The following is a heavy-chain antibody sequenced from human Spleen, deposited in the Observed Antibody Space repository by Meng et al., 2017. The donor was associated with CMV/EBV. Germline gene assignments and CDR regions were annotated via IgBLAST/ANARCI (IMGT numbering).Heavy chain of an antibody. CDR3: VRVGTHALDI. D-gene: IGHD1-26*01. CDR1: GFTFSIFS. Sequence: GGSLRLSCAASGFTFSIFSMHWVRQAPGKGPEWVSGSVSETTTNYVDSVKGRFTVSRDNSKSTLFLQMNSLRVEDTAVYYCVRVGTHALDIWGQGTMVTVSS. V-gene: IGHV3-23*01. CDR2: SVSETTT. J-gene: IGHJ3*02.